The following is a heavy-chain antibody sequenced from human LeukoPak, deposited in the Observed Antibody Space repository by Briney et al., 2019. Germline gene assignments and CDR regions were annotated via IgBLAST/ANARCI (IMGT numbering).Heavy chain of an antibody. CDR2: INPSDGST. Sequence: ASVKVSCKASGYRFSSYYMHWVRQAPGQGLEWMGIINPSDGSTNYAQKFQGRVTMTRDMSTSTVYMEMSSLRSVDTAVYYCTRGWIQLWLLNYWGQGTLVTVSS. CDR1: GYRFSSYY. V-gene: IGHV1-46*01. J-gene: IGHJ4*02. CDR3: TRGWIQLWLLNY. D-gene: IGHD5-18*01.